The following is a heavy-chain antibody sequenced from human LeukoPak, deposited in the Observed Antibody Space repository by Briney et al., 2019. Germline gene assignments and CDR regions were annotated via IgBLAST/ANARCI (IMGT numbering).Heavy chain of an antibody. CDR1: GYTFTGYY. CDR3: ARGGSGWYYYFDY. D-gene: IGHD6-19*01. J-gene: IGHJ4*02. CDR2: INPNSGGT. Sequence: ASVKVSCKASGYTFTGYYMHWVRQAPGQVLEWMGRINPNSGGTNYAQKFQGRVTMTTDTSISTAYMELSRLRSDDTAVYYCARGGSGWYYYFDYWGQGTLVTVSS. V-gene: IGHV1-2*06.